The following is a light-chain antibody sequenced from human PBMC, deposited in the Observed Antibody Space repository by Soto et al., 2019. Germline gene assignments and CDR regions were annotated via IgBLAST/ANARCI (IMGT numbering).Light chain of an antibody. CDR2: YDT. CDR3: QVWDNSRNHVV. V-gene: IGLV3-21*04. CDR1: KS. J-gene: IGLJ2*01. Sequence: SYELTQPPSESVAPGKTARITCGGNKSVHWYQQKPGQAPVLVINYDTDRPSWIPERFSGSNSGNTATLTISRVAAGDEADYYCQVWDNSRNHVVIGGGTKLTVL.